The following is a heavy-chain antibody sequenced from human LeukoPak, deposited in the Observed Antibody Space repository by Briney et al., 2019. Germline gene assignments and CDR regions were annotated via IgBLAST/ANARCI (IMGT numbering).Heavy chain of an antibody. CDR2: ISGSGGST. V-gene: IGHV3-23*01. J-gene: IGHJ5*02. D-gene: IGHD3-3*01. CDR3: AKVTEENYDFGSGYYPRKREYNWFDP. CDR1: GFTFSSYA. Sequence: GSLRLSCAASGFTFSSYAMSWVRQAPGKGLEWVSAISGSGGSTYYAASVKGRFTNSRDNSKNTLYLQMNSLSAEDTAVYYRAKVTEENYDFGSGYYPRKREYNWFDPWGQGTLVTVSS.